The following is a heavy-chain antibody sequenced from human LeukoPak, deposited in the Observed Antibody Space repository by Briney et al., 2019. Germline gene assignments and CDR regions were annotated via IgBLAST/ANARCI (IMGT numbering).Heavy chain of an antibody. J-gene: IGHJ4*02. CDR1: GYTFTGYY. CDR2: IYPGGGST. Sequence: ASVKVSCKASGYTFTGYYMHWVRQAPGQGLEWMGIIYPGGGSTTYAQKFQGRVTITSDTSTSTVYMELSSLRSEDTAVYYCARDSAQTGGLDYWGQGTLVTVSS. D-gene: IGHD7-27*01. V-gene: IGHV1-46*01. CDR3: ARDSAQTGGLDY.